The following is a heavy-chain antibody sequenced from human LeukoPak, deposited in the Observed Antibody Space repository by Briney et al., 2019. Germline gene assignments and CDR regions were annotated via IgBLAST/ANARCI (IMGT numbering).Heavy chain of an antibody. CDR1: GYSFTSYW. V-gene: IGHV5-10-1*01. CDR2: IDPSDSYT. D-gene: IGHD3-10*01. CDR3: ARQVTMVRGVIGFDP. J-gene: IGHJ5*02. Sequence: GESLRISCKGSGYSFTSYWISWVRQMPGKGLEWMGRIDPSDSYTNYSPSFQGHVTIPAAKSISTAYLQWSSLKASDTAMYYCARQVTMVRGVIGFDPWGQGTLVTVSS.